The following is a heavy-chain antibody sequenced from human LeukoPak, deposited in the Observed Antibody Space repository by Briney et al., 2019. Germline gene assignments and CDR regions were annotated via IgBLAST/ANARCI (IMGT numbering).Heavy chain of an antibody. D-gene: IGHD2-2*01. CDR3: AKDLGYCSSTSCYSWFDP. CDR1: GFTFSSYA. Sequence: PGGSLRLSCAASGFTFSSYAMSWVRQAPGKGLEWVSTISGGGGSTYYVDSVKGRFTISRDNSKNTLYLQMNSLRAEDTAVYYCAKDLGYCSSTSCYSWFDPWGQGTLVTVSS. CDR2: ISGGGGST. J-gene: IGHJ5*02. V-gene: IGHV3-23*01.